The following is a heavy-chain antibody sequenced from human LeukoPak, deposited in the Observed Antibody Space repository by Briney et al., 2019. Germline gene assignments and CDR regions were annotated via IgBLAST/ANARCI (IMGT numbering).Heavy chain of an antibody. V-gene: IGHV4-59*01. D-gene: IGHD4-23*01. CDR3: ARIGKGYYYYGMDV. J-gene: IGHJ6*02. CDR1: GGSISSYY. CDR2: IYSSGST. Sequence: PSETLSLTCTVSGGSISSYYWSWIRQPPGKGLERIGYIYSSGSTNYNPSLKSRVTISVDTSKNQFSLKLSSVTAADTAVYYCARIGKGYYYYGMDVWGQGTTVTVSS.